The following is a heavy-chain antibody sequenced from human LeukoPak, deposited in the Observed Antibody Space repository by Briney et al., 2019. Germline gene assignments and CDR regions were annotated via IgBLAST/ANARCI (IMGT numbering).Heavy chain of an antibody. V-gene: IGHV3-23*01. CDR3: ARDHSAAGIDY. J-gene: IGHJ4*02. Sequence: GGSLRLSCVASGFTFSRHGMNWVRQAPGKGLEWVSGISPSGDIKYYVDSVKGRFTVSRDNSKNTLYLQINSLRAEDTAVYYCARDHSAAGIDYWGQGTLVTVSS. D-gene: IGHD6-13*01. CDR2: ISPSGDIK. CDR1: GFTFSRHG.